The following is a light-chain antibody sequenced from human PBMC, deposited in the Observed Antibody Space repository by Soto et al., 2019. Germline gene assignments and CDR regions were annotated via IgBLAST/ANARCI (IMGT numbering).Light chain of an antibody. V-gene: IGKV3-20*01. J-gene: IGKJ1*01. Sequence: EIVLTQSPGTLSLSPGERATLSCRASQSVSSSYLAWYQQKPGQAPRLLIYGASSRATGIPDRFSGSGSGTDFTLTIRRMETEDFAVYYCQQYGISPLTFGQGTKVDIK. CDR1: QSVSSSY. CDR2: GAS. CDR3: QQYGISPLT.